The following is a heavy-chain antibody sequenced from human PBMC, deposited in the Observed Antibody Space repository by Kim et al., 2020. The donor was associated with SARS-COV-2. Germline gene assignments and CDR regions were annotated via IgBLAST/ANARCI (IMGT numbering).Heavy chain of an antibody. CDR2: IYYSGTT. D-gene: IGHD1-1*01. CDR3: ARGKPTGRLPQDEY. V-gene: IGHV4-59*01. CDR1: GGSISSSY. J-gene: IGHJ4*02. Sequence: SETLSLTCTVSGGSISSSYWSWIRQPPGKGLEWIGYIYYSGTTNYNPSLRGRVTISVDTSKNQFSLKLSSVTAADTAVYYCARGKPTGRLPQDEYWGQGTLVTVSS.